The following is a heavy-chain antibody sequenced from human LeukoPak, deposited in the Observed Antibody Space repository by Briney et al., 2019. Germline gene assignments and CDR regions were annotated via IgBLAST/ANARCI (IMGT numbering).Heavy chain of an antibody. Sequence: ASVKVSCTASGGTFSSYAISWVRQAPGQGLEWMGGIIPIFGTANYAQKFQGRVTITADESTSTAYMELSSLRSEDTAVYYCARGRGDYSSSWYEPFDYWGQGTLVTVSS. CDR3: ARGRGDYSSSWYEPFDY. D-gene: IGHD6-13*01. V-gene: IGHV1-69*13. CDR1: GGTFSSYA. J-gene: IGHJ4*02. CDR2: IIPIFGTA.